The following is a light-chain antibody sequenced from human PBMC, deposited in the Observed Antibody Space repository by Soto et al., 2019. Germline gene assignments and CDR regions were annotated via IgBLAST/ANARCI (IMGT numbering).Light chain of an antibody. V-gene: IGLV1-44*01. J-gene: IGLJ1*01. Sequence: QSALTQPPSASGTPGQRVTISCSGSSSNIGSNTVNWYLQLPGTAPKLLIYSHNQRPSGVPDRFSGSKSGTSASLAISGLQSEDEAVYYCAAWDDSLNGRSVFGTGTKVTVL. CDR3: AAWDDSLNGRSV. CDR1: SSNIGSNT. CDR2: SHN.